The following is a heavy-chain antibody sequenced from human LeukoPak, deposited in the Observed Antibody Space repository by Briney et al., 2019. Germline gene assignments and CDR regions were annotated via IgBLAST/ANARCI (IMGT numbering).Heavy chain of an antibody. Sequence: GGSLRLSCAASGFTVSSNYMSWVRQAPGKGLEWVSVIYSGGSTYYADSVKGRFTISRDNSKNTLYLQMNSLRAEDTAVYYCARPDYYGSGVADAFDIWGQGTMVTVSS. CDR1: GFTVSSNY. CDR2: IYSGGST. CDR3: ARPDYYGSGVADAFDI. J-gene: IGHJ3*02. D-gene: IGHD3-10*01. V-gene: IGHV3-66*01.